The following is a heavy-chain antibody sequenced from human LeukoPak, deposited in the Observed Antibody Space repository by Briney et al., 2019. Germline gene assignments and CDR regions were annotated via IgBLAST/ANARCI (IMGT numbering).Heavy chain of an antibody. V-gene: IGHV7-4-1*02. J-gene: IGHJ4*02. Sequence: GASVKVSCTASGYAFTSYAMNWVRQAPGQGLEWMGWINTNTGNPTYAQGFTGRFVFSLDTSVSTAYLQISSLKAEDTAVYYCARDPPRVGAAAENYFDYWGQGTLVTVSS. CDR1: GYAFTSYA. CDR3: ARDPPRVGAAAENYFDY. D-gene: IGHD6-13*01. CDR2: INTNTGNP.